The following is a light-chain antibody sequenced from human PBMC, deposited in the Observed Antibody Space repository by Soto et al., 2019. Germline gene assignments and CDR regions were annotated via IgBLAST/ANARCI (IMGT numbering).Light chain of an antibody. Sequence: DIQMTQSPSTLSPSVGDRVTITCRASQNINSWLAWYQQKPGKAPKLLIYKASSLQSGVPSRFSGSGSGTDFTLTISCLQPDDFATYYCQQYNSYSLLTFGGGTKVEIK. V-gene: IGKV1-5*03. CDR2: KAS. CDR1: QNINSW. CDR3: QQYNSYSLLT. J-gene: IGKJ4*01.